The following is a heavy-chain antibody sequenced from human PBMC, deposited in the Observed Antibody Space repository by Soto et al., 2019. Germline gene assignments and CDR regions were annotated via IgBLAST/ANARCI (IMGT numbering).Heavy chain of an antibody. V-gene: IGHV4-59*01. D-gene: IGHD1-7*01. CDR2: IYYSGST. CDR3: ARGARITGTIGMDV. CDR1: GCSISSYY. J-gene: IGHJ6*02. Sequence: SETLSLTCTVSGCSISSYYWSWIRQPPGKGLEWIGYIYYSGSTNYNPSLKSRVTISVDTSKNQFSLKLSSVTAADTAVYYCARGARITGTIGMDVWGQGTTVTVSS.